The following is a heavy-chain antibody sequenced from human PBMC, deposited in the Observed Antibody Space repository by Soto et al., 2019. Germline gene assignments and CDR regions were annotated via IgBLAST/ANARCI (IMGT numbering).Heavy chain of an antibody. J-gene: IGHJ4*02. Sequence: QLQLQESGPGLVKPSETLSLTCTVSGGSISSSSYYWGWIRQPPGKGLEWIGSIYYSGSTYYNPSLKIRVTISVDPSKNQFSLKLSSVTAADTAVYYCARLYDSTVDYWGQGTLVTVSS. D-gene: IGHD5-12*01. V-gene: IGHV4-39*01. CDR3: ARLYDSTVDY. CDR2: IYYSGST. CDR1: GGSISSSSYY.